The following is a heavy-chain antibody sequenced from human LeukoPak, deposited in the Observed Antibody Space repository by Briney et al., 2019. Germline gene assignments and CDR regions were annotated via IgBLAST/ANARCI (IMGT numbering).Heavy chain of an antibody. D-gene: IGHD3-9*01. CDR3: AKDARSFDWLFDH. CDR1: GFTFSSYS. CDR2: ISSSSTI. Sequence: QSGGSLRLSCAASGFTFSSYSMNWVRQAPGKGLEWVSYISSSSTIYYADSVKGRFTISRDNAKNSLYLQMNSLRAEDTSMYYCAKDARSFDWLFDHWGQGVLVTVSS. V-gene: IGHV3-48*01. J-gene: IGHJ4*02.